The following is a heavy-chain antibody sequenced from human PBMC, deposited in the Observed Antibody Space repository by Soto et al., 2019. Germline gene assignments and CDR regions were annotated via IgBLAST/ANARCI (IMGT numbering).Heavy chain of an antibody. Sequence: VGSVKVSCKTSAYTFISYGISWVRQAPGQGLEWMGWISAYNGNTNYAQKFQGRVTMTTDTSTSTAYMELRSLRSDDTAVYYCARDEPIVGGTKVDYWGQGTLVTVSS. CDR1: AYTFISYG. CDR2: ISAYNGNT. J-gene: IGHJ4*02. V-gene: IGHV1-18*04. D-gene: IGHD1-26*01. CDR3: ARDEPIVGGTKVDY.